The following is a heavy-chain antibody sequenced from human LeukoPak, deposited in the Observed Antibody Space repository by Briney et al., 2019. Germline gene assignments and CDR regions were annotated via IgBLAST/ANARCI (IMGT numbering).Heavy chain of an antibody. V-gene: IGHV3-53*01. J-gene: IGHJ4*02. CDR2: IYSGGST. CDR3: ARDGLDYYDSSGYYHY. Sequence: GGSLRLSXAASGFTVGSNYMSWVRQPPGKGLEWVSVIYSGGSTYYADSVKGRFTISRDNSKNTLYLQMNSLRAEDTAVYYCARDGLDYYDSSGYYHYWGQGTLVTVSS. CDR1: GFTVGSNY. D-gene: IGHD3-22*01.